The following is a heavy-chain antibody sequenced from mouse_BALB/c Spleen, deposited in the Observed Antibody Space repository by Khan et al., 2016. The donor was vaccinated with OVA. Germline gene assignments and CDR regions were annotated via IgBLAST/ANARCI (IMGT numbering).Heavy chain of an antibody. J-gene: IGHJ4*01. Sequence: LVESGPELKKPGETVKLSCKASGYSFTNYGMNWVKQSPGKALKWIGWINTYTGKPTYADDFKGRFAFSLETSASTAYLQINNLKYDDTATYCCARPPYCSHSLDHWGQGTSVTVSS. CDR1: GYSFTNYG. CDR2: INTYTGKP. V-gene: IGHV9-3-1*01. CDR3: ARPPYCSHSLDH. D-gene: IGHD2-10*01.